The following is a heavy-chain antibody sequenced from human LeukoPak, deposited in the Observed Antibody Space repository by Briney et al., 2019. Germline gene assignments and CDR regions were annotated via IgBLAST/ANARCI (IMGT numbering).Heavy chain of an antibody. CDR3: AKDTNYDFWSGYPGVESFFDY. CDR1: GFTFDDYA. Sequence: HSGGSLRLSCAASGFTFDDYAMHWVRQAPGKGLEWVSGISWNSGSIGYADSVKGRFTISRDYAKNSLYLQMNSLRAEDMALYYCAKDTNYDFWSGYPGVESFFDYWGQGTLVTVSS. V-gene: IGHV3-9*03. D-gene: IGHD3-3*01. CDR2: ISWNSGSI. J-gene: IGHJ4*02.